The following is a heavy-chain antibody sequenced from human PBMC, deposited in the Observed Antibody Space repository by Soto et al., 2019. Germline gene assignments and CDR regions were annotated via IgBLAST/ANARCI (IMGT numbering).Heavy chain of an antibody. CDR2: ISGYNGNT. J-gene: IGHJ5*02. V-gene: IGHV1-18*04. CDR1: GYTFSSYG. D-gene: IGHD2-15*01. Sequence: GASVKVSCKASGYTFSSYGISWVRQAPGQGLEWMGWISGYNGNTNYAQKLQGRVTMTTDTSTSTAYMELRSLRSDDTAVYYCARDRAIVVVVAANSGWFEPWGQGTLVTVSS. CDR3: ARDRAIVVVVAANSGWFEP.